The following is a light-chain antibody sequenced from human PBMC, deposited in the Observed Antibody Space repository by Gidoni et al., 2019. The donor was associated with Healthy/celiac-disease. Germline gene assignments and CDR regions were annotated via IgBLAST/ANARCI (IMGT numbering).Light chain of an antibody. V-gene: IGKV3-11*01. CDR3: QQRSNWPWT. J-gene: IGKJ1*01. CDR1: QSVSSY. CDR2: DAS. Sequence: EIVLTQSPATLSLSPGESATLSCRASQSVSSYLAWYQQKPGQAPRLLIYDASNRATGIPAMFSGSGSGTDFTLTISSLEPEDFAVYYCQQRSNWPWTFGQGTKVEIK.